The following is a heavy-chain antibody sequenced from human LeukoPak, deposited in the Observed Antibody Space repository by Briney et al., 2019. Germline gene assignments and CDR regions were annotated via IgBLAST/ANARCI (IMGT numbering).Heavy chain of an antibody. Sequence: PGGSLTLACPASRFTFSYYSMNCVRQAPGQGLEWGANIKQEGSEITYVDSVKGRFTIPRDTAKDSLYLQMNSLRAEDTAVYYCARDRGHSGYDFDYWGQGTLVTVSS. CDR1: RFTFSYYS. D-gene: IGHD5-12*01. V-gene: IGHV3-7*01. CDR3: ARDRGHSGYDFDY. J-gene: IGHJ4*02. CDR2: IKQEGSEI.